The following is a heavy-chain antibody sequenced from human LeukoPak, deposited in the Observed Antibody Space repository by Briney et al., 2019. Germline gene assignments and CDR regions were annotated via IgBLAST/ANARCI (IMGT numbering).Heavy chain of an antibody. D-gene: IGHD2-2*01. Sequence: ASVKVSCKAPGYTFTSYGISWVRQAPGQGLEWMGWISAYNGNTNYTQKLQGRVTMTTDTSMSTAYMELRSLRSDDTAVYYCARDLARIIPAATTFDFWGQGTLVTVSS. CDR2: ISAYNGNT. CDR3: ARDLARIIPAATTFDF. CDR1: GYTFTSYG. V-gene: IGHV1-18*01. J-gene: IGHJ4*02.